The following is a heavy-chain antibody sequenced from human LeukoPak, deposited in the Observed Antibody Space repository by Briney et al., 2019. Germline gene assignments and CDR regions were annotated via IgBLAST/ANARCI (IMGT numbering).Heavy chain of an antibody. D-gene: IGHD6-19*01. J-gene: IGHJ4*02. Sequence: SQTLSLTCAISGDIVSINSAAWNWIRQSPSRGLEWLGRTYQRSKWYNDYAVSVKSRITINPDISKNQFSLQLNSATPEDTAVYYCARSPSPYSSGWYFDYWGQGTLVTVSS. CDR3: ARSPSPYSSGWYFDY. V-gene: IGHV6-1*01. CDR1: GDIVSINSAA. CDR2: TYQRSKWYN.